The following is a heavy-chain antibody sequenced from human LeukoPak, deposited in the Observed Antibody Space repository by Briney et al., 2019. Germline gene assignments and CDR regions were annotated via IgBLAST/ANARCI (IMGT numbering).Heavy chain of an antibody. CDR3: VRDRGTYRPIDY. D-gene: IGHD1-26*01. Sequence: GGSLRLSCAASGFTVSSNYMSWVRQAPGKGLEWVSSISYTGTYIYYADSVKGRFTISRDNAQNSVYLQMNSLRAEDTAVYYCVRDRGTYRPIDYWGQGTLVTVSS. CDR2: ISYTGTYI. CDR1: GFTVSSNY. J-gene: IGHJ4*02. V-gene: IGHV3-21*04.